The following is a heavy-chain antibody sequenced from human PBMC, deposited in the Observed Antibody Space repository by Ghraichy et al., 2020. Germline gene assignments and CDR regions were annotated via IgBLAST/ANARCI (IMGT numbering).Heavy chain of an antibody. Sequence: GGSLRLSCAASGFTFSSHAMSWVRQAPGKGLEWVSAISGSGGSTYYADSVKGRFTISRDNSKNTLYLQMNSLRAEDTAVYYCAKSESYYYDSSGYYNYWGQGTLVTVSS. CDR3: AKSESYYYDSSGYYNY. J-gene: IGHJ4*02. CDR1: GFTFSSHA. CDR2: ISGSGGST. V-gene: IGHV3-23*01. D-gene: IGHD3-22*01.